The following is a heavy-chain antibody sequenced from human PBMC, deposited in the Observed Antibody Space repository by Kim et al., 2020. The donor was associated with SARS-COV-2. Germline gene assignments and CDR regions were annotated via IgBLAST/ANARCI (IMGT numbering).Heavy chain of an antibody. CDR3: ARAYSSGWYNWFDP. Sequence: SETLSLTCAVYGGSFSGYYWSWIRQPPGKGLEWIGEINHSGSTNYNPSLKSRVTISVDTSKNQFSLKLSSVTAADTAVYYCARAYSSGWYNWFDPWGQGT. V-gene: IGHV4-34*01. CDR1: GGSFSGYY. CDR2: INHSGST. J-gene: IGHJ5*02. D-gene: IGHD6-19*01.